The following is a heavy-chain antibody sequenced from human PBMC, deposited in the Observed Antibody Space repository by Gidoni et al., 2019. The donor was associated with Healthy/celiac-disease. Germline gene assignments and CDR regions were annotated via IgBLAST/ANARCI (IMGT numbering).Heavy chain of an antibody. D-gene: IGHD6-19*01. J-gene: IGHJ4*02. CDR3: AKDIGASGRSNY. CDR1: GFTFDDYG. CDR2: ISWKSGSI. V-gene: IGHV3-9*01. Sequence: EVQLVVSWGVLVQPGRSLILSCPPSGFTFDDYGMHWARQAPGKGLEWVSGISWKSGSIGYADSVKGRFTISRDNAKNSLYLQMNSLRAEDTALYYCAKDIGASGRSNYWGQGTLVTVSS.